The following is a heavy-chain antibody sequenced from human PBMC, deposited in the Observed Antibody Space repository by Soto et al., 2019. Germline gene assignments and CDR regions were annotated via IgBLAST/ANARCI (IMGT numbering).Heavy chain of an antibody. CDR3: ARGLNYYDSSGW. V-gene: IGHV1-69*13. J-gene: IGHJ4*02. CDR2: IIPIFGTA. CDR1: GGTFSSYA. Sequence: ASVKVSCKASGGTFSSYAISWVRQAPGQGLEWMGGIIPIFGTANYAQKFQGRVTITADESTSTAYMELSSLRSEDTAVYYCARGLNYYDSSGWWGQGTLVTVSS. D-gene: IGHD3-22*01.